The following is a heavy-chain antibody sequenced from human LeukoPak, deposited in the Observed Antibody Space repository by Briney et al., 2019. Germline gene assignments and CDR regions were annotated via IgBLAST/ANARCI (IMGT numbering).Heavy chain of an antibody. CDR3: VRAAYGSGSRLIDC. CDR2: VYYSGLT. J-gene: IGHJ4*02. Sequence: SETLSLTCTVSGGSINSSSYNWGWIRQPPTRGPEWLASVYYSGLTYYNSSLKTRVTISVDTSKNQFSLKLRSVTAADTAVYYCVRAAYGSGSRLIDCWGQGTLVTISS. V-gene: IGHV4-39*07. CDR1: GGSINSSSYN. D-gene: IGHD3-10*01.